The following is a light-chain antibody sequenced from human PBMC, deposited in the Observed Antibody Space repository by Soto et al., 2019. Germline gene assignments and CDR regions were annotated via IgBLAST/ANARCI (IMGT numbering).Light chain of an antibody. V-gene: IGKV1-5*01. CDR1: QSITIW. CDR2: DAS. J-gene: IGKJ1*01. CDR3: QQYNSFSWT. Sequence: DIQMTQSPSTLSASVVDSVTITCRASQSITIWLAWYQQKPGKAPKLLIYDASSLEGGVPSRFSGSGSGTEFTLTISGLQPDDFATYYCQQYNSFSWTFGQGTKVDIK.